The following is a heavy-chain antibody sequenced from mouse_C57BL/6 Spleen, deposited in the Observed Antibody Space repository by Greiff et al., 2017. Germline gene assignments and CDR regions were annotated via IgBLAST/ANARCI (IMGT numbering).Heavy chain of an antibody. J-gene: IGHJ1*03. CDR1: GFTFSDYY. CDR2: INYDGSST. CDR3: ARDRGDGYYFWYVDV. V-gene: IGHV5-16*01. Sequence: EVKLMESEGGLVQPGSSMKLSCTASGFTFSDYYMAWVRQVPEKGLEWVANINYDGSSTYYLDALKSRFIISRDNAKNILYLQMSSLKSEDTATYYCARDRGDGYYFWYVDVWGTGTTVTVSS. D-gene: IGHD2-3*01.